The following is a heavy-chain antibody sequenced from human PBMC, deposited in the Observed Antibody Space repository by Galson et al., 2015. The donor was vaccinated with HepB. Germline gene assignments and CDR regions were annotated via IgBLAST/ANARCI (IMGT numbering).Heavy chain of an antibody. CDR1: GFTFSSYD. V-gene: IGHV3-23*01. Sequence: SLRLSCAASGFTFSSYDMSWVRQAPGKGLEWVSLISGSGGTTYYADSVKGRFTISRDNSKNTLYLQMSSLRAEDTAVYYCAKVRVGATRDFDYWGQGTLVTVSS. D-gene: IGHD1-26*01. CDR2: ISGSGGTT. J-gene: IGHJ4*02. CDR3: AKVRVGATRDFDY.